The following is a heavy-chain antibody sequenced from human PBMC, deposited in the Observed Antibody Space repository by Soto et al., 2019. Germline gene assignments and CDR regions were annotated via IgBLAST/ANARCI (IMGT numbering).Heavy chain of an antibody. V-gene: IGHV4-39*01. CDR1: GGSIMVGGYY. CDR3: ARLAYSHYST. Sequence: SETLSLTCPVSGGSIMVGGYYWGWIRQPPGKGLEWVATIYYSGTTYYNPSLKSLLTISLDTSRNQFSLDLTSVTAADTAVYYCARLAYSHYSTWGQGTMVTVS. J-gene: IGHJ4*02. D-gene: IGHD5-12*01. CDR2: IYYSGTT.